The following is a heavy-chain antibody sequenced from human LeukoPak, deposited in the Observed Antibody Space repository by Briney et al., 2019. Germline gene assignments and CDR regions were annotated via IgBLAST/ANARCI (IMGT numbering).Heavy chain of an antibody. D-gene: IGHD4-23*01. J-gene: IGHJ2*01. CDR3: ARDLHGGNSFTSDWYFDL. CDR2: ISHSGST. V-gene: IGHV4-4*02. Sequence: SGTLSLTCAVSGGSISISNSNWWSWVRQPPRKGLEWIGEISHSGSTNYNPSLKSRVTISVDKSKNQFSLKLSSVTAADTAVYYCARDLHGGNSFTSDWYFDLWGRGTLVTVSS. CDR1: GGSISISNSNW.